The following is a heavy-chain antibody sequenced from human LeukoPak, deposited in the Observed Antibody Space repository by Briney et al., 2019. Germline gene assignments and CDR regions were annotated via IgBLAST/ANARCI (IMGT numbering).Heavy chain of an antibody. CDR1: GGSFSGYY. D-gene: IGHD3-9*01. CDR2: INHSGST. V-gene: IGHV4-34*01. Sequence: ASETLSLTCAVYGGSFSGYYWSWIRQPPGKGLEWIGEINHSGSTNYNPSLKSRVTISVDTSKNQFSLKLSSVTAADTAVYYCARHSSGTGYYPNYYYYYMDVWGKGTTVTISS. J-gene: IGHJ6*03. CDR3: ARHSSGTGYYPNYYYYYMDV.